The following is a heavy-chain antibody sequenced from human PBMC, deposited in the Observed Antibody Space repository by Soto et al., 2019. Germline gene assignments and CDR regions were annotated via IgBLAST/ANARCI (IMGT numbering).Heavy chain of an antibody. V-gene: IGHV3-23*01. J-gene: IGHJ4*02. CDR3: AKEIVPVYYDSSGPFDY. CDR1: GFTFSSYA. CDR2: ISGSGGST. Sequence: LRLSCAASGFTFSSYAMSWVRQAPGKGLEWVSAISGSGGSTYYADSVKGRFTISRDNSKNTLYLQMNSLRAEDTAVYYCAKEIVPVYYDSSGPFDYWGQGTLVTVSS. D-gene: IGHD3-22*01.